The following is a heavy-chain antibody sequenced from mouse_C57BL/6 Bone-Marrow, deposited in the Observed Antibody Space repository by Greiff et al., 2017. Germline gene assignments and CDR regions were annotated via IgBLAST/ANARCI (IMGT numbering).Heavy chain of an antibody. CDR1: GFSLTSYG. D-gene: IGHD1-1*01. CDR3: AKSRGSYGSNYYAMDY. J-gene: IGHJ4*01. CDR2: IWSGGCT. Sequence: QAQLQQSGPGLVQPSQSLSITCTASGFSLTSYGVHWVRQSPGKGLEWLGVIWSGGCTDYHAAFMPRLSITKVTPKSQAFYTMTSLQADDTAIYYCAKSRGSYGSNYYAMDYWGQGTSVTGSS. V-gene: IGHV2-5*01.